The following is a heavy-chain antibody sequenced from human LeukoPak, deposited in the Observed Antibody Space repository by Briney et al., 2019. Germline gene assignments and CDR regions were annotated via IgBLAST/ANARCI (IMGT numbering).Heavy chain of an antibody. CDR2: IKQDGSEK. V-gene: IGHV3-7*01. D-gene: IGHD6-13*01. Sequence: GGSLRLSCAASGFTFSSYWMSWVRQAPGKGLEWVANIKQDGSEKYYVDSVKGRFTISSDNAKNSLYLQMNSLRAEDTAVYYCARDREGKQLSWASPFDYWGQGTLVTVSS. J-gene: IGHJ4*02. CDR3: ARDREGKQLSWASPFDY. CDR1: GFTFSSYW.